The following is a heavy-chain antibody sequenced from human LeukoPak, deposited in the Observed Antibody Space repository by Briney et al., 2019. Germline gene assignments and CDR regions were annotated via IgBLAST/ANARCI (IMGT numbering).Heavy chain of an antibody. J-gene: IGHJ5*02. CDR2: MNPNSGNK. V-gene: IGHV1-8*01. CDR3: ARESGYCSSTSCRNWFDP. Sequence: ASGNVSGNASGYTFTSYDINGVRQATGQGLEWRGWMNPNSGNKGYAQKFQGRVTMTRNTSISTAYMELSSLRSEDTAVYYCARESGYCSSTSCRNWFDPWGQGTLVAVSS. CDR1: GYTFTSYD. D-gene: IGHD2-2*01.